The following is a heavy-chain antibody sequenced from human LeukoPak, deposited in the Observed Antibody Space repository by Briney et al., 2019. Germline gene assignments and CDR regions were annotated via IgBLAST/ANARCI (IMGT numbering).Heavy chain of an antibody. J-gene: IGHJ3*02. V-gene: IGHV3-48*03. D-gene: IGHD1-26*01. CDR1: GFPFSDYE. CDR3: ARVVYSGGSRGPDAFDI. CDR2: ISSRGSTI. Sequence: GGSLRLTCADSGFPFSDYEMNWVRQAPGKGLEWGSYISSRGSTIYYADSVKGRFTISRDNVKNSLYLHMNSLRAEDTAVYYCARVVYSGGSRGPDAFDIWGQGTMVTVSS.